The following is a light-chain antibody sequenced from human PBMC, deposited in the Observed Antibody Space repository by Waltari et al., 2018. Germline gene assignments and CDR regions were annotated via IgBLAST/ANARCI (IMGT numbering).Light chain of an antibody. CDR1: SGSLSSTSY. CDR3: LLYMGSGIWV. V-gene: IGLV8-61*01. J-gene: IGLJ3*02. Sequence: QTVVTQEPSLSVSPGGTVTLTCALSSGSLSSTSYASWYQQSPGQTPPTLVYNANFRSSGVPDRFSGSVLGNKAVLIITGAQAEDESNYYCLLYMGSGIWVFGGGTKLTVL. CDR2: NAN.